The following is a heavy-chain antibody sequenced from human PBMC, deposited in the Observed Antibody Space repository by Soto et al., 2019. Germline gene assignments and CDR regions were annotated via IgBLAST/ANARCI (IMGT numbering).Heavy chain of an antibody. D-gene: IGHD2-2*01. J-gene: IGHJ3*02. V-gene: IGHV3-74*03. CDR2: INTDGGSS. CDR1: GFTFSGHW. CDR3: AREAGYCSRTSCYRRAFDT. Sequence: EVQLVESGGDLVQPGGSLRLSCAASGFTFSGHWMNWVRQVPGKGLEWVSRINTDGGSSAYADSVKGRFTISRDNAKNTLYLQMKGLRAEDTAVYYCAREAGYCSRTSCYRRAFDTWGQGTTVTVSS.